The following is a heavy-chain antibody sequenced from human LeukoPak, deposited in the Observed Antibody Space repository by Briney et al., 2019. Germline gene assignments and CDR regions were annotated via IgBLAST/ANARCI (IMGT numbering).Heavy chain of an antibody. V-gene: IGHV5-10-1*01. CDR2: IDPDDSQT. Sequence: PGESLKISCKGLGSTFSNYWITWVRQMPGKGLEWMGTIDPDDSQTNYSPSFQGHVTISADNSISTAYLQWNSLKASDSAIYYCARPVSGGFGIHYWGQGTLVTVSS. CDR1: GSTFSNYW. CDR3: ARPVSGGFGIHY. J-gene: IGHJ4*02. D-gene: IGHD3-16*01.